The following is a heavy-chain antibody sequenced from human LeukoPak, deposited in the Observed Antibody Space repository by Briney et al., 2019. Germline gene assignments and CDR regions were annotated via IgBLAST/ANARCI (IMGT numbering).Heavy chain of an antibody. CDR3: ARGNNGGYIDY. CDR1: GFTFSSYT. CDR2: TSSSSSI. Sequence: GGSLRLSCAASGFTFSSYTMNWVRQAPGKGLEWLSYTSSSSSIFYADSVKGRFTISRDNAKNSLFLQMNSLRAEDTAVYYCARGNNGGYIDYWGQGALVTVSS. J-gene: IGHJ4*02. D-gene: IGHD2-8*01. V-gene: IGHV3-48*04.